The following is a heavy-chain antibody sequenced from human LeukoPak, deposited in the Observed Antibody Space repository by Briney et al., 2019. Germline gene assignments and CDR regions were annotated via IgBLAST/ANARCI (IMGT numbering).Heavy chain of an antibody. J-gene: IGHJ4*02. CDR3: ARGYDYGDYGVVE. V-gene: IGHV3-33*01. CDR1: GFTFSNYG. Sequence: GGSLRLSCAASGFTFSNYGMHWVRQAPGKGLEWVAVIWYDGSNKYYSDSVKGRFTISRDNSKNTLYLQMNSLRAEDTAVYYCARGYDYGDYGVVEWGQGTLVTVSS. D-gene: IGHD4-17*01. CDR2: IWYDGSNK.